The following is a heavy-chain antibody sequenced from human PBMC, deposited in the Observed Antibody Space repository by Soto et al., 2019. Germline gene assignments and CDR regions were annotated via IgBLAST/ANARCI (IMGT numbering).Heavy chain of an antibody. CDR3: AKDRGYCSGGSCYPYDY. Sequence: QVQLVESGGGVVQPGRSLRLSCAASGFTFSSYGMHWVRQAPGEGLEWVAVISYDGSNKYYADSVKGRFTISRDNSKNTLYLQMNSLRAEDTAVYYCAKDRGYCSGGSCYPYDYWGQGTLVTVSS. D-gene: IGHD2-15*01. CDR2: ISYDGSNK. J-gene: IGHJ4*02. CDR1: GFTFSSYG. V-gene: IGHV3-30*18.